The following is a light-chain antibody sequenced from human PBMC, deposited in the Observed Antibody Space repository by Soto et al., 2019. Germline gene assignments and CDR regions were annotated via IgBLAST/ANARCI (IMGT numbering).Light chain of an antibody. J-gene: IGKJ1*01. CDR1: QSGSTN. Sequence: EIVMTQSPATLSVSPGERATLSCRASQSGSTNLAWYQQKPGQAPRLLIFGASTRATDVPARFSGSGSGTEFTLTISSQQSEDFAVYYCLQHNSWPRTFGQGTRLEV. CDR3: LQHNSWPRT. V-gene: IGKV3-15*01. CDR2: GAS.